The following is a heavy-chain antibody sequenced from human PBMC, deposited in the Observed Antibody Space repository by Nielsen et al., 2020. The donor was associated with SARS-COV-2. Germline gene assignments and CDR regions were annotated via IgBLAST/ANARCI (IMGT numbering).Heavy chain of an antibody. D-gene: IGHD4-17*01. Sequence: GESLKISCAASGFTFSSYEMNWVRQAPGKGLEWVAAILHYGGNVYHADSVKGRFTISRDNSRNTLYLQMNTLRPEDTAVYSCARDAYGDLIYGMDVWGRGTTVTVSS. CDR2: ILHYGGNV. J-gene: IGHJ6*02. CDR3: ARDAYGDLIYGMDV. CDR1: GFTFSSYE. V-gene: IGHV3-30*04.